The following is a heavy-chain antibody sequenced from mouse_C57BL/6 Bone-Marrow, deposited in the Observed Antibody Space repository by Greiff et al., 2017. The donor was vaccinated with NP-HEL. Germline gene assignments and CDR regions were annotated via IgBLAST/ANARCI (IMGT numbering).Heavy chain of an antibody. V-gene: IGHV1-64*01. CDR2: IHPNSGST. J-gene: IGHJ2*01. CDR1: GYTFTSYW. Sequence: QVQLQQPGAELVKPGASVKLSCKASGYTFTSYWMHWVKQRPGQGLEWIGMIHPNSGSTNYNEKFKSKATLTVDKSTSTAYMHLIILTSEDSAVYYCARKDCLDYWGQGTTLTVSS. CDR3: ARKDCLDY.